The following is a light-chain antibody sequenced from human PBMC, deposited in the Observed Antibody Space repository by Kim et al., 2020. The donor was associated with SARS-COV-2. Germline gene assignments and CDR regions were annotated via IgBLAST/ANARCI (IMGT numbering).Light chain of an antibody. CDR3: QQYNDYVLT. Sequence: DIQMTQSPSTLSASVGDRITITCRASQNINTWLAWYQQRPGKAPQVLIYDASNLESGVPSRFSGSGSGTEFTLTISSLQPDDFATYYCQQYNDYVLTFGGGTKLEI. V-gene: IGKV1-5*01. CDR2: DAS. CDR1: QNINTW. J-gene: IGKJ4*01.